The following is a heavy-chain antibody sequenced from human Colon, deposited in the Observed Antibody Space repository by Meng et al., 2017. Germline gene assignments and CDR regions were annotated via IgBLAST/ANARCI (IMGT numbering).Heavy chain of an antibody. CDR2: IYYSGST. CDR1: GGSISSGDYY. Sequence: QGHLTESGPGLGQPSQTLSRPCTVSGGSISSGDYYWSWIRQPPGKGLEWIGYIYYSGSTYSNASLKSRVTISIDRSKNQFSLKLSSVTAADTAVYYCARDRKHYGERGWFDPWGQGTLVTVSS. J-gene: IGHJ5*02. V-gene: IGHV4-30-4*01. D-gene: IGHD4-17*01. CDR3: ARDRKHYGERGWFDP.